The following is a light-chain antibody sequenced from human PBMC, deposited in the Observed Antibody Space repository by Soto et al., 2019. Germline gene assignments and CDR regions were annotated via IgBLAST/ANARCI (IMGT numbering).Light chain of an antibody. CDR3: QNYHLALGT. CDR1: QDIINH. Sequence: DIQMTQSPSSLSASVGDTVTITCRASQDIINHLAWYQQRPGKVPNLLIHGASTLHSGVPSRFRGRGSGTHFTLTISSLQPEDVATYYCQNYHLALGTFGQGTRLEIK. V-gene: IGKV1-27*01. J-gene: IGKJ5*01. CDR2: GAS.